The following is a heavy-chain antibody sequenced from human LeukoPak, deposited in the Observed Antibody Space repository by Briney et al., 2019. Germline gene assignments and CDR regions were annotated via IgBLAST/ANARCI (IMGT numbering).Heavy chain of an antibody. CDR1: GFTFSSYG. CDR3: ARERHYFGSGSHPLFGC. Sequence: PGGSLRLSCAASGFTFSSYGMHWVRQAPGKGLEWVAVIWYDGSNKYYADSVKGRFTISRDNAKDSLYLQMNSLRAEDTAVYYCARERHYFGSGSHPLFGCWGQGTLVTVSS. CDR2: IWYDGSNK. V-gene: IGHV3-33*01. D-gene: IGHD3-10*01. J-gene: IGHJ4*02.